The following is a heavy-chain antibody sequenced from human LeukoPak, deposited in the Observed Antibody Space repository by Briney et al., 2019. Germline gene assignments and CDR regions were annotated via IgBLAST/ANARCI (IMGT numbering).Heavy chain of an antibody. CDR3: ARANTPFADY. J-gene: IGHJ4*02. CDR2: ISYDGSNK. V-gene: IGHV3-30*03. CDR1: GFTFSSYG. Sequence: GGSLRLSCAGSGFTFSSYGMHWVRQAPGKGLEWVAVISYDGSNKYYADSVKGRFAISRDNSKNTVYLQMNSLRVEDTAVYYCARANTPFADYWGQGTLVTVSS. D-gene: IGHD2-2*02.